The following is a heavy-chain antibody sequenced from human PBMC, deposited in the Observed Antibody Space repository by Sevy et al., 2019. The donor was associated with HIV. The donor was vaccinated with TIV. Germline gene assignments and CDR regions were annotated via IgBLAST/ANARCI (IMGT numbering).Heavy chain of an antibody. Sequence: GGSLRLSCAASGFTISGSVMHRVRQASRKGLEWVGRIRSKANNYATAYAASVKGRFTISRDDSKNTAYLQMNSLKTEDTAVYYCTSGRAEDYYFYAMDVWGQGTTVTVSS. CDR1: GFTISGSV. V-gene: IGHV3-73*01. J-gene: IGHJ6*02. CDR3: TSGRAEDYYFYAMDV. CDR2: IRSKANNYAT.